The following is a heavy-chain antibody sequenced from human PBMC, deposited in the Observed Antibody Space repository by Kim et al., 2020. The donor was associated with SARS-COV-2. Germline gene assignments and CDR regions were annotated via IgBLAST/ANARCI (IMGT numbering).Heavy chain of an antibody. J-gene: IGHJ4*02. V-gene: IGHV3-21*01. Sequence: GGSLRLSCAASGFPFSSYTMNWVRQAPGKGLEWVSSISSSSNYIYYADSVKGRFTISRDNAKNSLYLQMNSLRAEDTAVYYCARDLSVRYYSGSGNYWGQGTLVTVSS. D-gene: IGHD3-10*01. CDR1: GFPFSSYT. CDR3: ARDLSVRYYSGSGNY. CDR2: ISSSSNYI.